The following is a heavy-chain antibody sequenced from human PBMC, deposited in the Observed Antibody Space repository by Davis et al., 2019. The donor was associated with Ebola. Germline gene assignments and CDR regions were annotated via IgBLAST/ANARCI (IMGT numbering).Heavy chain of an antibody. CDR3: ARGNYGDYIVLYYYNMDV. V-gene: IGHV4-38-2*02. CDR1: GFSISGGYY. D-gene: IGHD4-17*01. J-gene: IGHJ6*02. CDR2: ISHSGIT. Sequence: MPSETLSLTCSVSGFSISGGYYWGWIRQAPGKGMEWIGSISHSGITYFTPSLTSRVTISIDTSKNQFSLGLTSVTAADTAVYYCARGNYGDYIVLYYYNMDVWGQGTTVAVSS.